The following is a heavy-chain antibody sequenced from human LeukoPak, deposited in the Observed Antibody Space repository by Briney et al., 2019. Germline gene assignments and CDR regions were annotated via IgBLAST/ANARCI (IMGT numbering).Heavy chain of an antibody. J-gene: IGHJ4*02. Sequence: ASVKVSCKASGYNFKDYHIHWVRQAPGQGLEWMGFIRPNTGGTNYALQFRGRVTVTGDTSINTAFLEINDLKSDDTAVYYCARGWELQLSRTYFDYWGQGTLVTVSS. CDR2: IRPNTGGT. D-gene: IGHD1-26*01. CDR3: ARGWELQLSRTYFDY. V-gene: IGHV1-2*02. CDR1: GYNFKDYH.